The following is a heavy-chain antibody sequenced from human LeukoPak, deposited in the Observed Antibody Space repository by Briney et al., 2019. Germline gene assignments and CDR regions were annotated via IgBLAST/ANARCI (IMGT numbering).Heavy chain of an antibody. CDR2: LYYTGTT. J-gene: IGHJ2*01. CDR3: ARNSPVYWNFDL. CDR1: GDSVNNNHHY. Sequence: SETLSLTCTVSGDSVNNNHHYWAWIRQPPGKGLEWVGSLYYTGTTYYNPSLGSRVTMSEASSNNQFPLTLTSVTAADTAIYYCARNSPVYWNFDLWGRGTLVSVSS. V-gene: IGHV4-39*06. D-gene: IGHD2/OR15-2a*01.